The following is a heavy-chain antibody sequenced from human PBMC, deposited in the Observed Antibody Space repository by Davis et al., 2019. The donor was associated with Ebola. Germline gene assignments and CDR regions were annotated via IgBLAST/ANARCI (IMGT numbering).Heavy chain of an antibody. CDR1: GYTFTSYY. V-gene: IGHV1-18*04. CDR3: ARDPVAGPFDY. J-gene: IGHJ4*02. D-gene: IGHD6-19*01. Sequence: AASVQVSCKASGYTFTSYYMHWVRQPPGQGLEWMGWISAYNGNTNYAQKLQGRVTMTTDTSTSTAYMELRSLRSDDTAVYYCARDPVAGPFDYWGQGTLVTVSS. CDR2: ISAYNGNT.